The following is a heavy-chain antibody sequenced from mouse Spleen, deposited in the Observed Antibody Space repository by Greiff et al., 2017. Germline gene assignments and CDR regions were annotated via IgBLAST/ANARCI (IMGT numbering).Heavy chain of an antibody. Sequence: QVQLQQPGAELVMPGASVKLSCKASGYTFTSYWMHWVKQRPGQGLEWIGEIDPSDSYTNYNQKFKGKATLTVDKSSSTAYMQLSSLTSEDSAVYYCARLNYGWFAYWGQGTLVTVSA. CDR3: ARLNYGWFAY. V-gene: IGHV1-69*01. CDR2: IDPSDSYT. D-gene: IGHD1-1*02. J-gene: IGHJ3*01. CDR1: GYTFTSYW.